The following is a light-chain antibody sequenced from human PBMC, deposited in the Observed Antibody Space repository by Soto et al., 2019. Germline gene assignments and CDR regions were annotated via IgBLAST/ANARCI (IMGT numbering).Light chain of an antibody. CDR3: QQYNRYSLT. J-gene: IGKJ4*01. Sequence: DIQMTQSPSTLSASVGDRVTITCRASQSISSWLAWYQQKPGKAPKLLIYDASSWESGVPSRFSGSGSDTEFTLTINNLQPDDFATYHCQQYNRYSLTFGGGTKV. V-gene: IGKV1-5*01. CDR2: DAS. CDR1: QSISSW.